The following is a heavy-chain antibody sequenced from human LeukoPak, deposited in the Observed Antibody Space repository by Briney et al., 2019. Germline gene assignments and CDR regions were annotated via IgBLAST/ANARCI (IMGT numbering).Heavy chain of an antibody. CDR1: GGSFSGYY. CDR3: ARGHRVYYYGSGNHWFDP. J-gene: IGHJ5*02. D-gene: IGHD3-10*01. Sequence: SETLSLTCAVYGGSFSGYYWSWIRQPPGKGLEWIGEINHSGSTNYNPSPKSRVTISVDTSKNQFSLKLSSVTAADTAVYYCARGHRVYYYGSGNHWFDPWGQGTLVTVSS. V-gene: IGHV4-34*01. CDR2: INHSGST.